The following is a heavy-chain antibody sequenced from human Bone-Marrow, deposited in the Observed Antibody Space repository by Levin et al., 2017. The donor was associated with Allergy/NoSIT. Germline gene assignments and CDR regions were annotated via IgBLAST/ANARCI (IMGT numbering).Heavy chain of an antibody. V-gene: IGHV1-2*02. CDR3: ARDIPRSNYGMDV. CDR2: INPNTGVT. CDR1: GYTFTDYY. D-gene: IGHD2-21*01. J-gene: IGHJ6*02. Sequence: PGESLKISCKASGYTFTDYYMHWVRQAPGQGLEWMGWINPNTGVTKYAHNFQGRVTLTSDTSISTAYMELSGLRSADTAVYYCARDIPRSNYGMDVWGQGTTVTVSS.